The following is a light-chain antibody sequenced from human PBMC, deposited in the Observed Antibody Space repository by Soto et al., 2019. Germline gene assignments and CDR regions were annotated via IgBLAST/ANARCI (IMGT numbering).Light chain of an antibody. CDR2: ATS. V-gene: IGKV1-39*01. Sequence: DIEITQSPSSLSASLGDRVTIPCRAGQSISSYLNWYQQKPGKAPKLLIHATSGLQSGVPSRFSGSGSGTDFTLTISNLQSEDFATYYCQQANSFPLTFGGGTKVDIK. J-gene: IGKJ4*01. CDR1: QSISSY. CDR3: QQANSFPLT.